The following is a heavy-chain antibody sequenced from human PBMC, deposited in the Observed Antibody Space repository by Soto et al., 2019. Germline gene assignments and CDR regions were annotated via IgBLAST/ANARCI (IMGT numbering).Heavy chain of an antibody. D-gene: IGHD2-21*02. J-gene: IGHJ4*02. CDR1: GFTFSSYA. CDR3: AKDHPSLRALDS. Sequence: GGSLRLSCAASGFTFSSYAMSWVRQAPGKGLEWVSAISGSGGSTYYVDSVKGRFTISRDNSKNTLYLQMNSLRAEDTAVYFCAKDHPSLRALDSWGQGALVTSPQ. CDR2: ISGSGGST. V-gene: IGHV3-23*01.